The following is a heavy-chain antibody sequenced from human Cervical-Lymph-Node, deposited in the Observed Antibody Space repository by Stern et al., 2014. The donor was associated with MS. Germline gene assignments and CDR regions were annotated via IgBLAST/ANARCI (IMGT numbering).Heavy chain of an antibody. V-gene: IGHV3-30-3*02. J-gene: IGHJ4*02. CDR2: LSFDGSHQ. CDR1: GFTFGSHT. Sequence: QVKLVESGGGVVQPGRSLRLSCAASGFTFGSHTMHWVRQAPGKGLDWVAVLSFDGSHQHSADSATGRFTISRANYEPTLYLQMNSLRAEDTAVYYCAKPAVARYFDYWGQGTQVTVSS. D-gene: IGHD6-19*01. CDR3: AKPAVARYFDY.